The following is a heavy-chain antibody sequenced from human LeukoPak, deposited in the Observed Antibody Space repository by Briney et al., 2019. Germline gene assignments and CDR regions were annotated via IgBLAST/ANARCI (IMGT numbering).Heavy chain of an antibody. Sequence: PSETLSLTCTVSGGSISSYYWSWIRQPAGKGLEWIGRIYTSGSTNYNPSLKSRVTMSVDTSKNQFSLKLSSVTAADTAVYYCARGNYYDSSGYLSYYYYGMDVWGQGTTVTVSS. CDR3: ARGNYYDSSGYLSYYYYGMDV. CDR1: GGSISSYY. V-gene: IGHV4-4*07. CDR2: IYTSGST. J-gene: IGHJ6*02. D-gene: IGHD3-22*01.